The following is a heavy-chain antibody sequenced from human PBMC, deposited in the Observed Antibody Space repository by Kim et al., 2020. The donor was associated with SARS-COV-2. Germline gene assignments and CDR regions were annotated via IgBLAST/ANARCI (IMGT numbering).Heavy chain of an antibody. D-gene: IGHD3-22*01. CDR2: ISSSGSTI. CDR3: ARGPHAKITMIVVVTGCDY. J-gene: IGHJ4*02. V-gene: IGHV3-11*01. CDR1: GFTFSDYY. Sequence: GGSLRLSCAASGFTFSDYYMSWIRQAPGKGLEWVSYISSSGSTIYYADSVKGRFTISRDHAKNSLDLQMNSLRAEDTAVYYCARGPHAKITMIVVVTGCDYCGQGTLVTVSS.